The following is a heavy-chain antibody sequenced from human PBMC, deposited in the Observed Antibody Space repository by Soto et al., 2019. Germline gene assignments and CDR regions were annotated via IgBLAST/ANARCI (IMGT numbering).Heavy chain of an antibody. CDR1: GGSISSYY. CDR3: ARVGRYCSATRCYACDH. CDR2: ISYSGST. D-gene: IGHD2-2*01. J-gene: IGHJ4*02. Sequence: SETLSLTCTVSGGSISSYYWSWIRQPPGKGLEWIGYISYSGSTNYNPSLKSRVTISVDANKNQLSLKLSSVTAADTAMYYCARVGRYCSATRCYACDHWGQGTLVTVS. V-gene: IGHV4-59*01.